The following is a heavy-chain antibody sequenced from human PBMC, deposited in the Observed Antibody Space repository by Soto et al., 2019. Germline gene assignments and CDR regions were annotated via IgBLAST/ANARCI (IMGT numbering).Heavy chain of an antibody. Sequence: GGSLRLSCAASGFTFSSYDMHWVRQATGKGLEWVSAIGTAGDTYYPGSVKGRFTISRENAKNSLYLQMNSLRAEDTAVYYCARGGAVAGTFTGMDVWGQGTTVTVS. CDR3: ARGGAVAGTFTGMDV. J-gene: IGHJ6*02. D-gene: IGHD6-19*01. CDR1: GFTFSSYD. CDR2: IGTAGDT. V-gene: IGHV3-13*01.